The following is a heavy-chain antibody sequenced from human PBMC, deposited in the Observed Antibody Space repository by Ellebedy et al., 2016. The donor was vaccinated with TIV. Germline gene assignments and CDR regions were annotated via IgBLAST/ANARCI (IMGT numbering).Heavy chain of an antibody. CDR3: AKDGGYSSGWYND. Sequence: SETLSLTXTVSGGSMSSYYWNWMRQPPGKGLEWVGYIYDSGTTRYNPSLESRVTISIDTSKNQFFLSLTSVTAADTAVYYCAKDGGYSSGWYNDWGQGTLVTVSS. D-gene: IGHD6-19*01. CDR2: IYDSGTT. J-gene: IGHJ4*02. CDR1: GGSMSSYY. V-gene: IGHV4-59*12.